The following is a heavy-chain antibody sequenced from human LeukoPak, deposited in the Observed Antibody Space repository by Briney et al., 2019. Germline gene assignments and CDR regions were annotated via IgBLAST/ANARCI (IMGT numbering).Heavy chain of an antibody. CDR3: ARERKNYGSGSYYYYYMDV. V-gene: IGHV3-66*01. D-gene: IGHD3-10*01. Sequence: PGGSLRLSCAASGFTVTSNYMSWVRQAPGKGLEWVSVIYSGGSTYYADSVKGRFTISRDNSKNTLYLQMNSLRAEDTAVYYCARERKNYGSGSYYYYYMDVWGKGTTVTISS. J-gene: IGHJ6*03. CDR1: GFTVTSNY. CDR2: IYSGGST.